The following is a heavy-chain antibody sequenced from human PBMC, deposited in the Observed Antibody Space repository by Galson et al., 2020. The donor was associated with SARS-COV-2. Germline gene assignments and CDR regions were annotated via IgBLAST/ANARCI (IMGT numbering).Heavy chain of an antibody. J-gene: IGHJ3*01. V-gene: IGHV3-15*01. CDR1: GFNFRNDR. Sequence: GESLKISCAASGFNFRNDRMSWVRQAPGKGLEWVGRIKANVHGGTTDYAAPVRGRFAISRDDSQNTMYLQLNSLKTEDTGVYCCTAIVGDGDTFDFWGQGTMLTVSS. CDR2: IKANVHGGTT. CDR3: TAIVGDGDTFDF. D-gene: IGHD1-26*01.